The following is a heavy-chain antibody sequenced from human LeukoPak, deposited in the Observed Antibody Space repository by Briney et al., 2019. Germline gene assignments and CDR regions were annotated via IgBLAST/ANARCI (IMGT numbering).Heavy chain of an antibody. D-gene: IGHD5-18*01. CDR2: IDSSGFA. CDR3: ARVGAANTALAYDY. J-gene: IGHJ4*02. Sequence: SETLSLTCTVSGDSISSSSFYWGWIRQPPGKGLEWIGSIDSSGFAYYNPSLKSRVTISAHTSKNQFSLNLDSVTAADTAVYYCARVGAANTALAYDYWGQGALVTVSS. CDR1: GDSISSSSFY. V-gene: IGHV4-39*07.